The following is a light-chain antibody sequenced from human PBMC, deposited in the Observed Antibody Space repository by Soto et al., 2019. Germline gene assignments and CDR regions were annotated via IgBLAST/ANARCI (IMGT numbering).Light chain of an antibody. Sequence: QSVLTQPPSASGSPGQSVTISCTGTRSDVGAYKYVSWYQQYPGKAPKLMIYEVTKRPSGVPDRFSGSKSGNTASLTVSGLQAEDEADYYCTSYVGNDIWVFGGGIKLTVL. J-gene: IGLJ3*02. CDR3: TSYVGNDIWV. CDR2: EVT. V-gene: IGLV2-8*01. CDR1: RSDVGAYKY.